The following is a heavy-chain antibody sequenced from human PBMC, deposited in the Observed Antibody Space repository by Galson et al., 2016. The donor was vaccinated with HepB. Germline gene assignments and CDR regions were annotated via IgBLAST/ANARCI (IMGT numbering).Heavy chain of an antibody. V-gene: IGHV3-30*18. J-gene: IGHJ3*02. Sequence: SLRLSCAASGFTFSNYGMHWVRQAPGTGLEWVAVISYDGGNEYYADSVKGRFTISRDNSKNTLYLQMNSLRAEDTVVYSCAKVGDGWELGDVFDIWGQGTMVTVSS. CDR3: AKVGDGWELGDVFDI. D-gene: IGHD3-10*01. CDR1: GFTFSNYG. CDR2: ISYDGGNE.